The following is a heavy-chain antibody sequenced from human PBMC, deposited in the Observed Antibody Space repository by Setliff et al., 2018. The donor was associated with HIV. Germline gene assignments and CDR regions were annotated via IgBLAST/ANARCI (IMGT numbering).Heavy chain of an antibody. J-gene: IGHJ6*03. CDR3: ARVWYYYDTSGYYYSYYIDV. D-gene: IGHD3-22*01. CDR2: IYASGST. CDR1: GGSFSSYH. Sequence: SETLSLTCTVSGGSFSSYHWSWIRHRAGKGLEWIGHIYASGSTKYNPSLESRVTMSVDTSRTQFSLKMTSVTPADTAVYYCARVWYYYDTSGYYYSYYIDVWAKGPRAPSP. V-gene: IGHV4-4*07.